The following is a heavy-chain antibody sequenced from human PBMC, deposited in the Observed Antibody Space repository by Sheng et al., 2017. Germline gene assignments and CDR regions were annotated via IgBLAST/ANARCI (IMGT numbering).Heavy chain of an antibody. D-gene: IGHD2-2*02. CDR2: ISYDGTNK. Sequence: QVQLVESGGGVVQPGKSLRLSCAASGFTFHSYAMHWVRQAPGKGLEWVAVISYDGTNKYYADSVKGRFTISRDNSKNTLYLQMNSLGAEDTAVFYCARDLWEIPAAITNYFDYWGQGTLVTVSS. V-gene: IGHV3-30*04. CDR1: GFTFHSYA. J-gene: IGHJ4*02. CDR3: ARDLWEIPAAITNYFDY.